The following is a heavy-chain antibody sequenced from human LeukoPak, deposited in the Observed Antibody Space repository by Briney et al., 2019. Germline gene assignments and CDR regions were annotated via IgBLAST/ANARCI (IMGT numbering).Heavy chain of an antibody. CDR2: IYYGGCT. CDR1: GGSISSYY. V-gene: IGHV4-59*01. D-gene: IGHD2-8*01. CDR3: ARARVSQIPGNYYYYMDV. Sequence: PSETLSLTCTVSGGSISSYYWSWIRQPPGKGLEWIGYIYYGGCTNYNSSLKSRVTISVDTSKNQFSLKLTSMTAADTAVYYCARARVSQIPGNYYYYMDVWGKGTTVTVSS. J-gene: IGHJ6*03.